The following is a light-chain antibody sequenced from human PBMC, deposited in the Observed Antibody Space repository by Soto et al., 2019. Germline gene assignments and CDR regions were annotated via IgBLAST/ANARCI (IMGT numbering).Light chain of an antibody. Sequence: DIQMTQAPSSLSASVGDRVTITCRASPSISSYLNWYQQEPGKAPKLLIHKASSLQSGVPSRFSGSGSGTDFTLTISSLHPDDFATYYCQQYNSYSPTFGQGTKVDI. J-gene: IGKJ1*01. CDR2: KAS. CDR1: PSISSY. CDR3: QQYNSYSPT. V-gene: IGKV1-5*03.